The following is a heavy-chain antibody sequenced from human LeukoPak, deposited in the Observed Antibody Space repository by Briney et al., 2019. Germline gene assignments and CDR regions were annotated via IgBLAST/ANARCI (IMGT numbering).Heavy chain of an antibody. CDR3: ARDLLGYCSSTSCYRDY. CDR2: INPNSGGT. J-gene: IGHJ4*02. Sequence: ASVKVSCKASGYTFTGYYMHWARQAPGQGLEWMGWINPNSGGTNYAQKFQGRVTMTRDTSISTAYMELSRLRSDDTAVYYCARDLLGYCSSTSCYRDYWGQGTLVTVSS. CDR1: GYTFTGYY. V-gene: IGHV1-2*02. D-gene: IGHD2-2*01.